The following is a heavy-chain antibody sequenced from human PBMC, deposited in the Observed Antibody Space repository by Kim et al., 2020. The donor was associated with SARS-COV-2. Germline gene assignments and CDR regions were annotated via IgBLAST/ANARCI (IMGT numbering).Heavy chain of an antibody. J-gene: IGHJ3*01. CDR3: ARGRTYGWLRLRDSDAFDF. Sequence: SETLSLTCTVSGGSISSGSYYWSWIRQPAGKGLEWIGRIYTSGSTNYNPSLKSRVTISVDTSKNQFSLKLSSVTAADTAVYYCARGRTYGWLRLRDSDAFDFWGQGTMVTVSS. CDR2: IYTSGST. D-gene: IGHD5-12*01. V-gene: IGHV4-61*02. CDR1: GGSISSGSYY.